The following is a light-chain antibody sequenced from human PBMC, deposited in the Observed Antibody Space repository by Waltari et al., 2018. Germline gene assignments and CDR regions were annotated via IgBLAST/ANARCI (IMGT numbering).Light chain of an antibody. CDR2: DVS. V-gene: IGLV2-14*01. CDR1: SSDVGGYNY. J-gene: IGLJ1*01. CDR3: SSYTSSSTGV. Sequence: QSALTQPASVSGSPGQSITISCTGTSSDVGGYNYVSWYQQHPGKAPKLMIYDVSNRPLGVANRFSGSQSGNTASLTISGLQAEDEADYYCSSYTSSSTGVFGTGTKVTVL.